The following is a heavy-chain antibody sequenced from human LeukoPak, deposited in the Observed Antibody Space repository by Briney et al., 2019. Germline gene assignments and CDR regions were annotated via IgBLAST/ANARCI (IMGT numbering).Heavy chain of an antibody. V-gene: IGHV3-30*04. CDR1: GFTFSNCA. CDR2: VSYDGSDK. D-gene: IGHD3-10*01. CDR3: ARNPLLYGSGNYYNDGDWYFDL. J-gene: IGHJ2*01. Sequence: PGGSLRLSCAASGFTFSNCAMHWVRQAPGKGLEWVVVVSYDGSDKYYADSVKGRFTISRDNSKNMLYLQMNSLRAEDTAVYSCARNPLLYGSGNYYNDGDWYFDLWGRGTLVTLSS.